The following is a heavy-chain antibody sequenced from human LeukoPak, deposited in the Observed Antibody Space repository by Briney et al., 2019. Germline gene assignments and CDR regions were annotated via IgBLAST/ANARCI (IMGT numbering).Heavy chain of an antibody. Sequence: GGSLRLSCAASGFTFSSYSMNWVRQAPGKGLEWVSSISSSSSYIYYADSVKGRFTISRDNAKNSLYLQMDSLRAEDTATYYCASSIAVTGRGRGSWGQGTLVTVSS. J-gene: IGHJ5*02. CDR2: ISSSSSYI. V-gene: IGHV3-21*01. D-gene: IGHD6-19*01. CDR1: GFTFSSYS. CDR3: ASSIAVTGRGRGS.